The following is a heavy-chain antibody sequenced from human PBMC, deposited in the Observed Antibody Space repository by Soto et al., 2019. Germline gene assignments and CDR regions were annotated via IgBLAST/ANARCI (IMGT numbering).Heavy chain of an antibody. Sequence: GGSLRLSCAASGFTFSSYGMHWVRQAPGKGLEWVAVIWYDGSNKYYADSVKGRFTISRDNSKNTLYLQMNSLRAEDTAVYYCARDFADYYDSSGYYTGPPYYYYGMDVWGQGTTVTVSS. CDR3: ARDFADYYDSSGYYTGPPYYYYGMDV. V-gene: IGHV3-33*01. J-gene: IGHJ6*02. D-gene: IGHD3-22*01. CDR1: GFTFSSYG. CDR2: IWYDGSNK.